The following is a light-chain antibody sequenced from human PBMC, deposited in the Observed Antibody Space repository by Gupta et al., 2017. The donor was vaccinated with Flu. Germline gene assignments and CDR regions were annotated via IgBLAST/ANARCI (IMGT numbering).Light chain of an antibody. V-gene: IGLV2-8*01. CDR2: EVT. CDR3: SSHASNDNYVV. Sequence: QSALTQPPSASGSPGQSVTISCTGTSSDVGAFNDVSWYQQHPGKVPKLMIYEVTKRPSGVPDCFSGSKSGNAASMTVSGLQAEDEADYYCSSHASNDNYVVFGGGTKLTVL. J-gene: IGLJ2*01. CDR1: SSDVGAFND.